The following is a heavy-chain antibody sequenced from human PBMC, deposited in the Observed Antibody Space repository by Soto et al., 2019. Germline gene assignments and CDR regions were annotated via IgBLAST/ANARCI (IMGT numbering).Heavy chain of an antibody. D-gene: IGHD5-18*01. Sequence: GASVKVSCKDSGYTFTGYYMHWVRQTPGQGLEWMGWINPNSGGTNYAQKFQGRVTMTRDTSISTAYMELSRLRSDDTAVYYCARDLGYSYGDYYYYYGMDVWGQGTTVTVSS. CDR3: ARDLGYSYGDYYYYYGMDV. J-gene: IGHJ6*02. CDR1: GYTFTGYY. CDR2: INPNSGGT. V-gene: IGHV1-2*02.